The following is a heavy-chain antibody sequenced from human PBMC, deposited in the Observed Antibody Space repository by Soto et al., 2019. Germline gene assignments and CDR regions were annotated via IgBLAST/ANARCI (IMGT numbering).Heavy chain of an antibody. CDR3: AGSTSSWGV. J-gene: IGHJ6*04. Sequence: EVQVVESGGGLVQPGGSLRLSCVASGFTSSNYWMNWVGQAPGKGLEWVANIKQDGSEKNYVDSVKGRFTISRDNAKNSPYLQMNSLRAEDTAVYYCAGSTSSWGVWGKGTTVTVSS. D-gene: IGHD6-13*01. CDR1: GFTSSNYW. V-gene: IGHV3-7*01. CDR2: IKQDGSEK.